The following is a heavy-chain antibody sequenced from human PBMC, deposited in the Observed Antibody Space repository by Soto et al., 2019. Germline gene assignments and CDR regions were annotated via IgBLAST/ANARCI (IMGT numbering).Heavy chain of an antibody. Sequence: ASVKVSCKASGGTFSSYTISWVRQAPGQGLEWMGRIIPILGIANYAQKFQGRVTITADKSTSTAYMELSSLRSEDTAVYYCASDARYCSGGSCYPYWGQGTLVTVPS. CDR3: ASDARYCSGGSCYPY. J-gene: IGHJ4*02. D-gene: IGHD2-15*01. CDR1: GGTFSSYT. CDR2: IIPILGIA. V-gene: IGHV1-69*02.